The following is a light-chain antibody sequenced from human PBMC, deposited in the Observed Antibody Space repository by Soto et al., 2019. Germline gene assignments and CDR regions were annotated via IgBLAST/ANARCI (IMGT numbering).Light chain of an antibody. CDR3: GARDTSLTVYV. V-gene: IGLV1-51*01. J-gene: IGLJ1*01. CDR1: SSNIAANS. CDR2: DSD. Sequence: QSVLTQPPSVSAAPGQEVTISCSGSSSNIAANSVSWYQHLPGTAPKLLIYDSDRRHSGTPARFSGSKSGTSATLGITGLQTGDEADYYCGARDTSLTVYVFGSGTKLTVL.